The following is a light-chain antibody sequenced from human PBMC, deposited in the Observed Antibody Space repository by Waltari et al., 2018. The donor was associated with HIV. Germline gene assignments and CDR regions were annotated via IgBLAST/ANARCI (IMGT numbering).Light chain of an antibody. J-gene: IGLJ2*01. CDR3: QAWDRSTTVV. CDR1: KLGDKY. Sequence: SYELTQPPSVSVSPGQTARITCSGHKLGDKYACWYQQKPGQSPVLVMYQDDRRPAGIPERFSGSNSGNTATLTISGTQAMDEADYYCQAWDRSTTVVFGGGTKVTVL. V-gene: IGLV3-1*01. CDR2: QDD.